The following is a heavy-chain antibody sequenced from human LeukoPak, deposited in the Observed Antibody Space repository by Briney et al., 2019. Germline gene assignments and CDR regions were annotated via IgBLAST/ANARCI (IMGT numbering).Heavy chain of an antibody. V-gene: IGHV3-23*01. CDR3: AKDRSYCGGDCYGDWFDP. CDR2: ISGSGGST. Sequence: GGSLRLSCAASGFTFSSFAMSWVRQAPGKGLEWVSVISGSGGSTDYADSVKGRFTISRDNSKNTLYLQMNSLRAEDTAVYYCAKDRSYCGGDCYGDWFDPWGQGTLVTVSS. J-gene: IGHJ5*02. D-gene: IGHD2-21*02. CDR1: GFTFSSFA.